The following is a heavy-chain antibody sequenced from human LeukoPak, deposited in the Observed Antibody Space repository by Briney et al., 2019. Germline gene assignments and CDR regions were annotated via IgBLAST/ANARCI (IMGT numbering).Heavy chain of an antibody. CDR1: GGSISSSSYY. D-gene: IGHD6-13*01. V-gene: IGHV4-39*07. J-gene: IGHJ6*03. CDR3: ARGIPFNEDSSSWYDLAYYYYYYMDV. Sequence: SETLSLTCTVSGGSISSSSYYWGWIRQPPGKGLEWIGSIYDSGSAYYNPSLKSRVTISVDTSKNQFSLKLSSVTAADTAVYYCARGIPFNEDSSSWYDLAYYYYYYMDVWGKGTTVTVSS. CDR2: IYDSGSA.